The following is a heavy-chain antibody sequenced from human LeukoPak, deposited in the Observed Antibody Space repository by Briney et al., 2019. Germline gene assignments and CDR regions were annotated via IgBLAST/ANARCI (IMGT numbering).Heavy chain of an antibody. CDR1: GGSISSHY. CDR3: ARGDSSGHPAFDY. D-gene: IGHD3-22*01. CDR2: FYNSGST. J-gene: IGHJ4*02. V-gene: IGHV4-59*11. Sequence: SETLSLTCSVSGGSISSHYWTWIRQPPGKGLEWIGYFYNSGSTNYNPSLKSRVTISVDTSKNQFSLKLTSVTAADTAVYYCARGDSSGHPAFDYWGQGTLVTVSS.